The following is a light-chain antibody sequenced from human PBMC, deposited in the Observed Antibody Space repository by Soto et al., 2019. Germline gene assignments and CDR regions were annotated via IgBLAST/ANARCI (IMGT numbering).Light chain of an antibody. CDR1: SSNIGDNY. Sequence: QSVLTQPPSMSAAPGQKVTISCSGSSSNIGDNYVSWYQQLPGTAPKLLIYDNNKRSSGIPDRFSGSKSGTSATLGITGLQTGDEADYYCGTWDSSLSAGVFGGGTKVTVL. CDR3: GTWDSSLSAGV. J-gene: IGLJ2*01. CDR2: DNN. V-gene: IGLV1-51*01.